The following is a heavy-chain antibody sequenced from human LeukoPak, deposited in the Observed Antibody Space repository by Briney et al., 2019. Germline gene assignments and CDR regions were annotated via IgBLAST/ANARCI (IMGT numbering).Heavy chain of an antibody. CDR3: AREGSTYYDFWSGYAFDI. J-gene: IGHJ3*02. CDR2: ISAYNGNT. D-gene: IGHD3-3*01. Sequence: ASVKVSCKASGYTFTSYGISWVRQAPGQGLEWMGWISAYNGNTNYAQKLQGRVTMTTDTSTSTAYMELSSLRSEDTAVYYCAREGSTYYDFWSGYAFDIWGQGTMVTVSS. V-gene: IGHV1-18*01. CDR1: GYTFTSYG.